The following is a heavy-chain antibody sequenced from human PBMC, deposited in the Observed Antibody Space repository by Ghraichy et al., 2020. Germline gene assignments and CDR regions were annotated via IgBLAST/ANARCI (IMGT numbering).Heavy chain of an antibody. CDR1: GFTFSNG. Sequence: LSLTCVASGFTFSNGMHWVRQAPGKGLEWVAVIWHDGNTQYYADSVKGRFTISRDNSKNTVYLQMNSLRVEDTAVYYCAREEDTSNYFDYWGQGTLVTVSS. CDR2: IWHDGNTQ. CDR3: AREEDTSNYFDY. D-gene: IGHD1-26*01. J-gene: IGHJ4*02. V-gene: IGHV3-33*01.